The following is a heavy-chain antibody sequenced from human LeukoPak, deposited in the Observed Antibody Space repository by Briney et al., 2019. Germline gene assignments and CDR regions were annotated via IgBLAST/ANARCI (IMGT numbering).Heavy chain of an antibody. D-gene: IGHD3-22*01. V-gene: IGHV4-59*01. CDR3: PRLWYYNDSSGYYGEFDY. CDR2: IYYSGST. Sequence: SETLSLTCTVSGGSISSYYWSWIRQPPGKGLEWIGYIYYSGSTNYNPSLKSRVTISVDTSKNQFSLKLSSVTAAETAVYYFPRLWYYNDSSGYYGEFDYWGQGTLVTVSS. CDR1: GGSISSYY. J-gene: IGHJ4*02.